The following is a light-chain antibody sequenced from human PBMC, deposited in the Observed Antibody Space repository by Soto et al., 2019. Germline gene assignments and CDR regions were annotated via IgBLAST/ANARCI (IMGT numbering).Light chain of an antibody. CDR2: AAS. Sequence: AIRMTQSPSSLSASTGDRVTITCRASEGISSYLAWYQQKPGKAPKLLIYAASTLQSGVPSRFSGSGSGTDFTLTISCLQSDDFATYYCQQYYSYSLTFGQGTKLEIK. V-gene: IGKV1-8*01. J-gene: IGKJ2*01. CDR3: QQYYSYSLT. CDR1: EGISSY.